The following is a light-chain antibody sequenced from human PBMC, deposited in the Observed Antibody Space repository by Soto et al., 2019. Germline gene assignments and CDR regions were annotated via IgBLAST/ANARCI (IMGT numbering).Light chain of an antibody. J-gene: IGKJ5*01. CDR3: QNYSSGPIT. CDR2: VAS. Sequence: DILMTQSPSSLASSPGDRVTITCRASQGIRNYLEWYQQKPGQAPKLLIYVASTLQSGIPSRFSGRGSGTDFSLTISSLQPEDFETYYCQNYSSGPITFGQGTQVDIK. V-gene: IGKV1-27*01. CDR1: QGIRNY.